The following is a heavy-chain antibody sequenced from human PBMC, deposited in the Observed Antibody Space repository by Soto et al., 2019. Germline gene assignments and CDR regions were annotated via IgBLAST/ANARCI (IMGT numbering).Heavy chain of an antibody. D-gene: IGHD2-2*01. J-gene: IGHJ4*02. Sequence: QVQLVQSGAEVKKPGASVKVSCKASGYTFTTYGISWVRQAPGQGLEWMACISPHNGNTNYAQRLQGRVTMTTDTSTSTAYMECRSLRSDTTPVYYCAREYWTRARCYSPDYWGQGTLVTVA. CDR2: ISPHNGNT. CDR3: AREYWTRARCYSPDY. CDR1: GYTFTTYG. V-gene: IGHV1-18*01.